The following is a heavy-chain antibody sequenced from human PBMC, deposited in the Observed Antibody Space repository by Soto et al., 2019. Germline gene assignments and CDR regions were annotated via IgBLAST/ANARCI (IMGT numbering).Heavy chain of an antibody. J-gene: IGHJ6*02. CDR3: ARQGSPPPLYYYGMDV. CDR1: GGSISSSSYY. CDR2: IYYSGST. V-gene: IGHV4-39*01. D-gene: IGHD3-10*01. Sequence: PSETLSLTCTVSGGSISSSSYYWGWIRQPPGKGLEWIGSIYYSGSTYYNPSLKSRVTISVDTSKNQFSLKLSSVTAADTAVYYCARQGSPPPLYYYGMDVWGQGTTVTVSS.